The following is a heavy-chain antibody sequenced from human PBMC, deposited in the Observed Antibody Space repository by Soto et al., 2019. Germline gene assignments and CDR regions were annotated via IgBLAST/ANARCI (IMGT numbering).Heavy chain of an antibody. CDR3: ASIYYDSSGYRGYYYGMDV. Sequence: ASVKVSCKASGYTFTSYGISWVRQAPGQGLEWMGWISAYNGNTNYAQKLQGRVTMTTDTSTSTAYMELRSLRSDDTAVYYCASIYYDSSGYRGYYYGMDVWGRGTTVTVSS. J-gene: IGHJ6*02. V-gene: IGHV1-18*04. D-gene: IGHD3-22*01. CDR2: ISAYNGNT. CDR1: GYTFTSYG.